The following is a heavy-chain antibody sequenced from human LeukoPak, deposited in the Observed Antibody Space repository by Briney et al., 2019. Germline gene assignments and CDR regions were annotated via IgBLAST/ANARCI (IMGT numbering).Heavy chain of an antibody. J-gene: IGHJ4*02. V-gene: IGHV1-8*03. CDR1: GYTFTSYD. D-gene: IGHD2-15*01. CDR2: MNPNSGNT. CDR3: ARAVCSGSCYFDY. Sequence: ASVKVSCKASGYTFTSYDINWVRQATRQGLEWMGWMNPNSGNTGYAQKFQGRVTITGNTSISTAYMELSSLRSEDTAVYYCARAVCSGSCYFDYWGQGTLVTVSS.